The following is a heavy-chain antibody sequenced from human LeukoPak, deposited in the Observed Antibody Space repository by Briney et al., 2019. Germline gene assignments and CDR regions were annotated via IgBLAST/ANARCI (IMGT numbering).Heavy chain of an antibody. D-gene: IGHD4-17*01. CDR2: ISYDGSNK. V-gene: IGHV3-30-3*01. CDR1: GFTFSSYA. Sequence: PGGSLRLSCAASGFTFSSYAMHWVRQAPGKGLEWVAVISYDGSNKYYADSVKGRFTISRDNSKNTLYLQMNSLRAEDTAVYYCARGNYGDYGPDXXXQGTLVTVSS. J-gene: IGHJ4*02. CDR3: ARGNYGDYGPDX.